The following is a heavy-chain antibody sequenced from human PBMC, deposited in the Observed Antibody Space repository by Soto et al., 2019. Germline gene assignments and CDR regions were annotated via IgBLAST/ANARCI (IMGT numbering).Heavy chain of an antibody. CDR2: ISGSGGST. CDR1: GFTFSSYA. J-gene: IGHJ6*02. CDR3: ARDLGYCSSTSCYTGGGNYYYYYGMDV. V-gene: IGHV3-23*01. D-gene: IGHD2-2*02. Sequence: GGSLRLSCAASGFTFSSYAMSWVRQAPGKGLEWVSAISGSGGSTYYADSVKGRFTISRDNSKNTLYLQMNSLRAEDTAVYYCARDLGYCSSTSCYTGGGNYYYYYGMDVWGQGTTVTVSS.